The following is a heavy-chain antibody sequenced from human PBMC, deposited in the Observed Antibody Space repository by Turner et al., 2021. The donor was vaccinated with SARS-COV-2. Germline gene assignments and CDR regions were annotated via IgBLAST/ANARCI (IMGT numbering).Heavy chain of an antibody. J-gene: IGHJ6*02. CDR2: IIPILGIT. D-gene: IGHD6-13*01. Sequence: QVQLVQSGAEVKKPGSSVKVSCKASGVTFSTYTISWVRQAPGQGLEGRGRIIPILGITTYAQKFQGRVTITADKATSTAYMELSSLRSEDTAVYYWARDEEGIAAAYYYAMDVWGQGTTVTVSS. CDR3: ARDEEGIAAAYYYAMDV. V-gene: IGHV1-69*08. CDR1: GVTFSTYT.